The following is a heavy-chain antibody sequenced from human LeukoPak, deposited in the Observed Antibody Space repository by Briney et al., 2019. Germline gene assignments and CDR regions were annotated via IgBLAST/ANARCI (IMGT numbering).Heavy chain of an antibody. V-gene: IGHV4-4*07. Sequence: SETLSLTCTVSGGSISSYYWSWIRQPAGKELEWIGRIYTSGSTNYNPSLKSRVTMSVDTSKNQFSLKLSSVTAADTAVYYCARVSGYYDSSGYYLDAFDIWGQGTMVTVSS. CDR1: GGSISSYY. CDR3: ARVSGYYDSSGYYLDAFDI. CDR2: IYTSGST. D-gene: IGHD3-22*01. J-gene: IGHJ3*02.